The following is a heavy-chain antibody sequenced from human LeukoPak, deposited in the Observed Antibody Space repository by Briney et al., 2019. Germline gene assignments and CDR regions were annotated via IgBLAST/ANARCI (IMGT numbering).Heavy chain of an antibody. J-gene: IGHJ6*02. CDR2: ISAYNGNT. CDR1: GYTFTSYG. V-gene: IGHV1-18*01. CDR3: ARDWAVATISYGMDV. Sequence: ASVKVSCTASGYTFTSYGISWVRQAPGQGLEWMGWISAYNGNTNYAQKLQGRVTMTTDTSTSTAYMELRSLRSDDTAVYYCARDWAVATISYGMDVWGQGTTVTVSS. D-gene: IGHD5-12*01.